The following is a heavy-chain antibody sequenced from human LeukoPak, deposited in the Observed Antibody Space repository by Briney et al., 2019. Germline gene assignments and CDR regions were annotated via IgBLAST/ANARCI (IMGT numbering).Heavy chain of an antibody. CDR3: ARPMGASPFAPFYSYSGRAA. CDR2: ISSRGTST. J-gene: IGHJ6*02. D-gene: IGHD3-16*01. V-gene: IGHV3-11*04. Sequence: GGSLRLSCAASGFIFSDYYMFWIRQAPGKGLEWVSYISSRGTSTKSADSVKGRFTISRDNAKKSLYLQMNSLRAEDTAVYYCARPMGASPFAPFYSYSGRAAWGQGTTLTVSS. CDR1: GFIFSDYY.